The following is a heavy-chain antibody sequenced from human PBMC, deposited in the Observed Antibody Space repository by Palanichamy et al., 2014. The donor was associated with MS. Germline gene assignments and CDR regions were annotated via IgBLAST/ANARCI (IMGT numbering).Heavy chain of an antibody. V-gene: IGHV3-21*01. D-gene: IGHD1-26*01. J-gene: IGHJ3*02. Sequence: EVQLVEVVGEGRGQAWGVPSRLSCAASGFTFSSYSMNWVRQAPGKGLEWVSSISSSSSYIYYADSVKGRFTISRDNAKNSLYLQMNSLRAEDTAVYYCARVVVGATFKRGAFDIWGQGTMVTVSS. CDR1: GFTFSSYS. CDR3: ARVVVGATFKRGAFDI. CDR2: ISSSSSYI.